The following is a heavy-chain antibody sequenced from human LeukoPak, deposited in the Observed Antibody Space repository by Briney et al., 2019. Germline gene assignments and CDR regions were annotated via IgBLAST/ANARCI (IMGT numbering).Heavy chain of an antibody. CDR1: GYAFTNYG. Sequence: ASVKVSCKASGYAFTNYGITGVRQAPGQGLECMGWISVYNGKTNYAQKPQGRVTMTTDTSTSTADMELRSLTSDDTVVYYCARRLCGSSCRIYWFDPWGQGTLVTVSS. D-gene: IGHD6-13*01. V-gene: IGHV1-18*01. J-gene: IGHJ5*02. CDR3: ARRLCGSSCRIYWFDP. CDR2: ISVYNGKT.